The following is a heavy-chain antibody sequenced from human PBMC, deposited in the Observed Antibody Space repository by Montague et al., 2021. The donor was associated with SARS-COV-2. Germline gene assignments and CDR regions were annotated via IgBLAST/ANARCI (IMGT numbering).Heavy chain of an antibody. CDR2: IYYSGST. CDR3: ARGWFSPMLVVVIRGPFDY. CDR1: GGSISSSSYY. D-gene: IGHD3-22*01. J-gene: IGHJ4*02. V-gene: IGHV4-39*07. Sequence: SETLSLTCTVSGGSISSSSYYWGWIRQPPGKGLEWIGTIYYSGSTYYNPSLKSRVTISVDTSKNQFSLKLSSVTAAVTAVYYCARGWFSPMLVVVIRGPFDYWGQGALVTVSS.